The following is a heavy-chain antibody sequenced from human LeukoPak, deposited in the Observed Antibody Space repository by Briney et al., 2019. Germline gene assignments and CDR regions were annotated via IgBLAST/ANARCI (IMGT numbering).Heavy chain of an antibody. J-gene: IGHJ3*02. D-gene: IGHD2-2*01. CDR2: ISSSSSTI. CDR1: GFTFSSYS. CDR3: ARDRRIVVVPAAMREKTNDAFDI. Sequence: GGSLRLSCAASGFTFSSYSMNWVRQAPGKGLEWVSYISSSSSTIYYADSVKGRFTISRDNAKYSLYLQMNSLRAEDTAVYYCARDRRIVVVPAAMREKTNDAFDIWGQGTMVTVSS. V-gene: IGHV3-48*04.